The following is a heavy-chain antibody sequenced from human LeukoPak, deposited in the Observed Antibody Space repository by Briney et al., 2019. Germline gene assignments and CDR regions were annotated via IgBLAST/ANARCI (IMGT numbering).Heavy chain of an antibody. CDR2: INSDASTI. V-gene: IGHV3-74*01. Sequence: GGSLRLSCAASGLTFSSDWMHWVRQVPGKGLVWVSRINSDASTINYADSVKGRFTISRDNAKNTLYLQMNNLRAEDTAVYYCAREDFTIGAVCSSLLDHWGREPWSPSPQ. D-gene: IGHD2-21*02. CDR1: GLTFSSDW. CDR3: AREDFTIGAVCSSLLDH. J-gene: IGHJ4*02.